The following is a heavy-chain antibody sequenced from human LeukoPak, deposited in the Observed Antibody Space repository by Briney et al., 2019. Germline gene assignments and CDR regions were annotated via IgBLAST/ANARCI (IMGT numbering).Heavy chain of an antibody. Sequence: GGSLRLSCAASGFTFSSYAMSWVRQAPGKGLEWVSAISGSGGSTYYADSVKGRFTISRDNSKNTLYLQMNSLRAGDTAVYYCAKDRSYYGSGSPGYYYGMDVWGQGTTVTVSS. CDR2: ISGSGGST. CDR1: GFTFSSYA. V-gene: IGHV3-23*01. J-gene: IGHJ6*02. D-gene: IGHD3-10*01. CDR3: AKDRSYYGSGSPGYYYGMDV.